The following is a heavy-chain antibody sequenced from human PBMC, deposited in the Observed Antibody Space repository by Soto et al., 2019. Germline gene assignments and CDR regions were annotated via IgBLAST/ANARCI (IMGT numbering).Heavy chain of an antibody. CDR3: ARGAECRGYCLKKFTWLAP. D-gene: IGHD2-15*01. CDR1: GGSFSTYA. J-gene: IGHJ5*02. CDR2: IIPIFDSP. V-gene: IGHV1-69*06. Sequence: QVQLVQSGAEVKKPGSSVRVSCKASGGSFSTYAFTWVRQAPGHGLEWMGGIIPIFDSPYYAQNFQGRVTIAADRSTSTVYRELTSPPPEDTAVYYCARGAECRGYCLKKFTWLAPWGQGTLVTVSS.